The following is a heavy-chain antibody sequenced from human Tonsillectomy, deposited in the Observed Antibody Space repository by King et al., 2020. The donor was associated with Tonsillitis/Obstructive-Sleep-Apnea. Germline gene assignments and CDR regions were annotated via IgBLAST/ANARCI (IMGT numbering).Heavy chain of an antibody. J-gene: IGHJ6*02. V-gene: IGHV3-48*03. CDR2: ISSSGSTI. CDR3: AGVSVFRRVPGYSHGMDG. D-gene: IGHD3-10*01. Sequence: EVQLVESGGGLVQPGGSLRLSCAASGFTFSSYEMNWVRQAPGKGLEWVSYISSSGSTIYYADSVKGRFTISRDNAKNSLYLQMNSLRAEDTAVYYCAGVSVFRRVPGYSHGMDGRGQATTVPLSS. CDR1: GFTFSSYE.